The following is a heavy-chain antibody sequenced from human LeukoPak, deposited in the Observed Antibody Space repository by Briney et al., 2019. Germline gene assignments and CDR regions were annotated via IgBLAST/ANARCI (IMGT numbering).Heavy chain of an antibody. D-gene: IGHD3-16*01. CDR2: ISCSGSTI. V-gene: IGHV3-11*01. CDR1: GFTFSDYY. CDR3: ARDVWPSQDGDNY. Sequence: GGSLRLSCAASGFTFSDYYMSWIRQAPGKGLEWVSYISCSGSTIYYADSVKGRFTISRDNAKNSLYLQMNSLRAEDTAVYYCARDVWPSQDGDNYWGQGTLVTVSS. J-gene: IGHJ4*02.